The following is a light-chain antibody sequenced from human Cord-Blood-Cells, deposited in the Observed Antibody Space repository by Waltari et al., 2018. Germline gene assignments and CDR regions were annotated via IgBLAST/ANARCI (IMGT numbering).Light chain of an antibody. J-gene: IGLJ3*02. Sequence: CTGTSSDVGGYNYVSWYQQHPGKAPKLMIYDVSNRPPGVSNRFSGSKSGNTASLTISGLQAEDEADYYCSSYTSSSTLVFGGGTKLTVL. CDR2: DVS. CDR1: SSDVGGYNY. CDR3: SSYTSSSTLV. V-gene: IGLV2-14*04.